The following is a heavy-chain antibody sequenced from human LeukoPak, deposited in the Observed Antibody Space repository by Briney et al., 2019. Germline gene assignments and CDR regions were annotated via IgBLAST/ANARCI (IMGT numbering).Heavy chain of an antibody. CDR2: IYYSGST. D-gene: IGHD6-19*01. CDR3: ARLDEQWLPNY. V-gene: IGHV4-39*01. CDR1: GGSISSSSYY. Sequence: SETLSLTCTVAGGSISSSSYYWGWIRQPPGKGLEWIGSIYYSGSTYYNPSLKSRVTISVDTSKNQFSLKLSSVTAADTAVYYCARLDEQWLPNYWGQGTLVTVSS. J-gene: IGHJ4*02.